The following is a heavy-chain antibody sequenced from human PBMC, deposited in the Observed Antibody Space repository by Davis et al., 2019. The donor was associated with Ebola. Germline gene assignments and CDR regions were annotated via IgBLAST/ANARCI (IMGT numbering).Heavy chain of an antibody. D-gene: IGHD3-22*01. J-gene: IGHJ4*02. Sequence: SETLSLTCTVSGGSMTDYYWSWIRQSPGKGLEWIGYIYQSGSTYYNPSLKSRVTMSVDTSKNQFSLKLSSVTGADTAVYFCASFTTYYYDGTTYYTPNYFDYWGQGTLVTVSS. CDR3: ASFTTYYYDGTTYYTPNYFDY. CDR1: GGSMTDYY. CDR2: IYQSGST. V-gene: IGHV4-59*04.